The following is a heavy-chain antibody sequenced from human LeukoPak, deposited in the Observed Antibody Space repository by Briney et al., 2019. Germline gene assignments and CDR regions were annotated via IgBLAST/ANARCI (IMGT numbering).Heavy chain of an antibody. J-gene: IGHJ5*02. CDR1: GFTFSSYA. V-gene: IGHV3-23*01. CDR3: ARDKYNYYGSGSYSSVDP. Sequence: PGGSLRLSCAASGFTFSSYAMSWVRQAPGKGLEWVSAISGSGGSTYYADSVKGRFTISRDNSKNMLYLQMNSLRAEDTAVYYCARDKYNYYGSGSYSSVDPWGQGTLVTVSS. CDR2: ISGSGGST. D-gene: IGHD3-10*01.